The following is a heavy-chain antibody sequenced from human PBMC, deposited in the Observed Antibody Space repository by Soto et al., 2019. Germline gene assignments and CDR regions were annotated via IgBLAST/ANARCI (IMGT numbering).Heavy chain of an antibody. Sequence: ASVKVSCKASGYTFTSCAMHWVRQAPGQRLEWMGWINAGNGNTKYSQKFQGRVTITRDTSASTAYMELSSLRSEDTAVYYCARVSYDFWSGYYDYYMDVWGKGTTVTVSS. V-gene: IGHV1-3*01. CDR2: INAGNGNT. D-gene: IGHD3-3*01. CDR3: ARVSYDFWSGYYDYYMDV. CDR1: GYTFTSCA. J-gene: IGHJ6*03.